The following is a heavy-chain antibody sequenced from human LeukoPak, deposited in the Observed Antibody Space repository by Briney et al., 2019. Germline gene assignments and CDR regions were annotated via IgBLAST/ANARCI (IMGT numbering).Heavy chain of an antibody. CDR3: AREVRVEGLLSLDY. Sequence: QTGGSLRLSCAASGFTFSTYAMSWVRQAPGKGLEWVSVISVSGDNTYYADSVKGRFTISRDNSKNTVYLQVNSLRAEDTAVYYCAREVRVEGLLSLDYWGQGTLVTVSS. CDR1: GFTFSTYA. CDR2: ISVSGDNT. V-gene: IGHV3-23*01. J-gene: IGHJ4*02. D-gene: IGHD3-10*01.